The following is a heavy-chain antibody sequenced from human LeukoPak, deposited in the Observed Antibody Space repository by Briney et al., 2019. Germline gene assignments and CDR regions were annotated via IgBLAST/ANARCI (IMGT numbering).Heavy chain of an antibody. D-gene: IGHD2-15*01. CDR3: ARHLSFGGSRKYYGRGYFDL. CDR1: GGSISSSSYY. J-gene: IGHJ2*01. Sequence: SETLSLTCTVSGGSISSSSYYWGWIRQPPGKGLEWIGSIYYSGSTYYNPSLKSRVTISVDTSKNQFSLELSSVTAADTAVYYCARHLSFGGSRKYYGRGYFDLWGRGTLVTVSS. V-gene: IGHV4-39*01. CDR2: IYYSGST.